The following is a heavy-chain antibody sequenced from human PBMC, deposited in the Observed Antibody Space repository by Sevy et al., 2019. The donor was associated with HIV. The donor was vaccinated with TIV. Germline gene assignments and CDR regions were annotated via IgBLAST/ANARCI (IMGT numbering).Heavy chain of an antibody. J-gene: IGHJ6*03. Sequence: ASVKVSCKACGYTFTSYYMHWVRQAPGQGLEWMGIINPSGGSTSYAQKFQDRVTMTRDTSTSIVYMELSSLRSEDTAVYYCAREGSSTSENYYYYYMDVWGKGTTVTVSS. CDR3: AREGSSTSENYYYYYMDV. D-gene: IGHD2-2*01. CDR2: INPSGGST. CDR1: GYTFTSYY. V-gene: IGHV1-46*03.